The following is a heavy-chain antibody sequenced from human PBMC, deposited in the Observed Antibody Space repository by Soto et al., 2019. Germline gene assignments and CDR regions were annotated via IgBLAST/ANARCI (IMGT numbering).Heavy chain of an antibody. CDR3: ARGRMVGYHD. CDR1: GYTFTSYD. J-gene: IGHJ4*02. Sequence: QVQLVQSGAEVKKPGASVKVSCKASGYTFTSYDINWVRQATGQGLEWMGWMNTNSCNTGYAQKFQGRVTKTTNTSISPAYMELSSLRSERKAVYYCARGRMVGYHDWGQGTLVPVSS. V-gene: IGHV1-8*01. D-gene: IGHD5-18*01. CDR2: MNTNSCNT.